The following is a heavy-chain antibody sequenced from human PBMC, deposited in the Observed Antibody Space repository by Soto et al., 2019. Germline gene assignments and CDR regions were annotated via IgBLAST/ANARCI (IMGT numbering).Heavy chain of an antibody. CDR2: VYYSGNA. CDR1: GGSISTYY. J-gene: IGHJ4*02. Sequence: SETLSLTCTVSGGSISTYYWSWIRQPPGKGLEWIGYVYYSGNANYNPSLKSRVTISVDTSKNQFSLKVSSVTAADTAVYYCARFEGLPAAFFDSWGQGTLVTVSS. CDR3: ARFEGLPAAFFDS. V-gene: IGHV4-59*08. D-gene: IGHD2-2*01.